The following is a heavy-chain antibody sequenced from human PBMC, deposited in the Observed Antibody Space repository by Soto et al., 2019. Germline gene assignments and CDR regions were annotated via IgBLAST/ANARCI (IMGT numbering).Heavy chain of an antibody. V-gene: IGHV3-13*05. D-gene: IGHD6-6*01. Sequence: AGGSLRLSCAASGFTFSSYDMHWVRQATGKGLEWVSAIGTAGDPYYPGSVKGRFTISRENAKNSLYLQMNSLRAGDTAVYYCARGGTIAARDYYYYGMDVWGQGTTVTVSS. CDR1: GFTFSSYD. CDR3: ARGGTIAARDYYYYGMDV. CDR2: IGTAGDP. J-gene: IGHJ6*02.